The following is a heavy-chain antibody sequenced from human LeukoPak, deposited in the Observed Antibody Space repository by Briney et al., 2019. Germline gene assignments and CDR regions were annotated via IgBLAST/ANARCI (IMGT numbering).Heavy chain of an antibody. V-gene: IGHV3-21*01. CDR3: AREGGGNWFDP. Sequence: PGGSLRLSCAGSGFTFSSYNINWVRQAPGKGLEWVSSVSSSGSFTYHADSVKGRFTISRDNSKNTLYLQMNSLRAEDTAVYYCAREGGGNWFDPWGQGTLVTVSS. J-gene: IGHJ5*02. CDR2: VSSSGSFT. CDR1: GFTFSSYN. D-gene: IGHD3-16*01.